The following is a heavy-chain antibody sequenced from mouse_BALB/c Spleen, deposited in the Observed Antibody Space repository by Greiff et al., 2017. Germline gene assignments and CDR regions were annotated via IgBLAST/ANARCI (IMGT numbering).Heavy chain of an antibody. CDR3: ARRYGSSYGYAMDY. D-gene: IGHD1-1*01. CDR1: GFNIKDTY. J-gene: IGHJ4*01. CDR2: IDPANGNT. V-gene: IGHV14-3*02. Sequence: VQLQQSGAELVKPGASVKLSCTASGFNIKDTYLHWVKQRPEQGLEWIGRIDPANGNTKYDPKFQGKATITADTSSNTAYLQLSSLTSEDTAVYYCARRYGSSYGYAMDYWGQGTSVTVSS.